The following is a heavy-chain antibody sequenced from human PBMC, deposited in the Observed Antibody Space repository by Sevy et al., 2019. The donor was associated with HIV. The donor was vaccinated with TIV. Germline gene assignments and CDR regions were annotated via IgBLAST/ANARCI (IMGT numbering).Heavy chain of an antibody. D-gene: IGHD3-3*01. J-gene: IGHJ6*02. Sequence: GGSLRLSCAASGFTFGGYAMPWVRQAPGKGLEWVSGISWNNGSIGYADSVKGRFTISRDNAKNSLYLQMNSLRAEDTALYYCAKGITIFGVHYYGMDVWGQGTTVTVSS. CDR2: ISWNNGSI. CDR3: AKGITIFGVHYYGMDV. CDR1: GFTFGGYA. V-gene: IGHV3-9*01.